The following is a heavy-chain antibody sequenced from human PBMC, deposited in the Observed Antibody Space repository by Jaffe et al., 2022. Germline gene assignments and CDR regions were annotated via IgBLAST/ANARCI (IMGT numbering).Heavy chain of an antibody. V-gene: IGHV5-51*03. CDR1: GYSFTSYW. CDR3: VRPVAPYYDILTGYYTDY. J-gene: IGHJ4*02. Sequence: EVQLVQSGAEVKKPGESLKISCKGSGYSFTSYWIGWVRQMPGKGLEWMGIIYPGDSDTRYSPSFQGQVTISADKSISTAYLQWSSLKASDTAMYYCVRPVAPYYDILTGYYTDYWGQGTLVTVSS. D-gene: IGHD3-9*01. CDR2: IYPGDSDT.